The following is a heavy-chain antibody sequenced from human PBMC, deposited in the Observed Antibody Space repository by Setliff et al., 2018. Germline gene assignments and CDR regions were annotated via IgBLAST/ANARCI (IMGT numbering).Heavy chain of an antibody. Sequence: ASVKVSCKASGYTFTTYAMSWMRQAPGQGLEWMGWINXXXXXXXXXXXXXGRFXXSLDTSVTTAYLQISSLKSEDSAVYYCARASRFGTIVYKGDYYMDVWGKGTTVTVSS. CDR3: ARASRFGTIVYKGDYYMDV. CDR2: INXXXXXX. D-gene: IGHD3-10*01. J-gene: IGHJ6*03. CDR1: GYTFTTYA. V-gene: IGHV7-4-1*02.